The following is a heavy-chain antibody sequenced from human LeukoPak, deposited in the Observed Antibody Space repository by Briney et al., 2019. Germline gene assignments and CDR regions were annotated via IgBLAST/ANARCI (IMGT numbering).Heavy chain of an antibody. J-gene: IGHJ4*02. Sequence: PGGSLRLSCAASGFTFSSYGMNWVRQAPGKGLKWVSYISPSSSTIYYADSGKGRFTISRDNAKNSLYLQMNSLRVEDTAVYYCAREHTPFGSGCTAAYWGQGTLVTVSS. D-gene: IGHD6-19*01. CDR3: AREHTPFGSGCTAAY. CDR2: ISPSSSTI. CDR1: GFTFSSYG. V-gene: IGHV3-48*01.